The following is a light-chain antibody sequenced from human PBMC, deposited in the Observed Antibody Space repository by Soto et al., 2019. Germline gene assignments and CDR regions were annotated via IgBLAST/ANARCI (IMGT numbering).Light chain of an antibody. J-gene: IGKJ1*01. CDR2: GAS. CDR3: HQYGSSPAT. V-gene: IGKV3-20*01. Sequence: EIVLTEFPSTLAFSPGEGGTPSCRASQSVSSSFLAWYQQKPGQAPRLLIYGASSRATGIPDRFSGSGSGTDFTLTISRLEPEDFAVYYCHQYGSSPATFGQGTKVDIK. CDR1: QSVSSSF.